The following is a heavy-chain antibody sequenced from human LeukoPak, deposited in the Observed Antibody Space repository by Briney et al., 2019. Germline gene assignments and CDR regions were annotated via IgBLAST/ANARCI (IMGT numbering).Heavy chain of an antibody. Sequence: GGSLRLSCAASGFTFSSYSMNWVRQAPGEGLEWVSSISSSSSYIYYADSVKGRFTISRDNAKNSLYLQMNSLRAEDTAVYYCARDADMENAFDIWGQGTMVTVSS. J-gene: IGHJ3*02. CDR1: GFTFSSYS. CDR3: ARDADMENAFDI. D-gene: IGHD3-9*01. CDR2: ISSSSSYI. V-gene: IGHV3-21*01.